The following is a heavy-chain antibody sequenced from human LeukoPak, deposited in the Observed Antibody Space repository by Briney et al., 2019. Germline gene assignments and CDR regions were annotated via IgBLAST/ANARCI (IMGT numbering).Heavy chain of an antibody. CDR3: ARTEGAYYYDSSGSDDAFDI. D-gene: IGHD3-22*01. V-gene: IGHV3-53*01. J-gene: IGHJ3*02. CDR2: IYSGGST. Sequence: GGSLRLSCAASGFTVSSNYMSWVRQAPGKGLEWVSVIYSGGSTYYADSVKGRFTISRDNSKNTLYLQMNSLRAEDTAVYYCARTEGAYYYDSSGSDDAFDIWGQGTMVTVSS. CDR1: GFTVSSNY.